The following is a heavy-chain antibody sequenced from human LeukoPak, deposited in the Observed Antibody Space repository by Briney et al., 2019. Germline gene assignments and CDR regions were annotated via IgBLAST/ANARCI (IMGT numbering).Heavy chain of an antibody. D-gene: IGHD6-19*01. CDR2: TSTSGGSA. V-gene: IGHV3-23*01. J-gene: IGHJ4*02. Sequence: GGSLRLSCAASGFTFSNNAMSWVRQAPGKGLEWVSATSTSGGSAYYADSVKGRFTISRDNSKNTLCLQMNSLRAEDTAVYYCARGSPPYGSSGWYGGYWGQGTLVTVSS. CDR3: ARGSPPYGSSGWYGGY. CDR1: GFTFSNNA.